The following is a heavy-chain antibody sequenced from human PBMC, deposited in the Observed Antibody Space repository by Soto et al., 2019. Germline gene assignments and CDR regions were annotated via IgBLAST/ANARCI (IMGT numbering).Heavy chain of an antibody. CDR1: GFTFSSYA. CDR2: ISGSGGST. CDR3: ASRLLIAAAVLPDAFDI. D-gene: IGHD6-13*01. Sequence: PGGSLRLSCAASGFTFSSYAMSWVRQAPGKGLEWVSAISGSGGSTYYADSVKGRFTISRDNSKNTLYLQMNSLRAEDTAVYFCASRLLIAAAVLPDAFDIWGQGTMVTVSS. J-gene: IGHJ3*02. V-gene: IGHV3-23*01.